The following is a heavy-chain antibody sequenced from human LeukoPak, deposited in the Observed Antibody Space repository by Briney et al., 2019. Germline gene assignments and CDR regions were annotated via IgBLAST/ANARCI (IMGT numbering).Heavy chain of an antibody. J-gene: IGHJ5*02. CDR1: GYTFTTYG. D-gene: IGHD2-2*01. V-gene: IGHV1-18*01. Sequence: ASVKASCKASGYTFTTYGISWVRQAPGQGLEWMGWISGYDGNTKYAQKLQGRVTMTTDTSTSTAYVELRSLRSDDTAVYYCARDCSTSCYWFDPWGQGTLVTVAS. CDR2: ISGYDGNT. CDR3: ARDCSTSCYWFDP.